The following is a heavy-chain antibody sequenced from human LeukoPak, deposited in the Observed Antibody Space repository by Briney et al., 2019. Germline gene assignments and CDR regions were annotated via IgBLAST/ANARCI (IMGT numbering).Heavy chain of an antibody. V-gene: IGHV3-23*01. J-gene: IGHJ6*03. CDR2: ISNNDGTT. Sequence: GGSLRLSCAASGFTFSSYAMSWVRQAPGKGLEWVSTISNNDGTTYYADSVKGRFTISRDNSKNTLYLQMNSLRAEDTAVYYCAKSRGSGTYYMDVWGKGTTVTISS. CDR3: AKSRGSGTYYMDV. CDR1: GFTFSSYA. D-gene: IGHD3-10*01.